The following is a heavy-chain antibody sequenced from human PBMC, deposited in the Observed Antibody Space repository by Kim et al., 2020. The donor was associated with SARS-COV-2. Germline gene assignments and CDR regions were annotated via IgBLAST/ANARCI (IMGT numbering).Heavy chain of an antibody. J-gene: IGHJ4*02. Sequence: STNYKPSLKSRVTISVDTSKNQVALKLSSVTAADTAVYYCARGRGEYFDDWGQGTLVTVSS. D-gene: IGHD3-10*01. V-gene: IGHV4-34*01. CDR3: ARGRGEYFDD. CDR2: ST.